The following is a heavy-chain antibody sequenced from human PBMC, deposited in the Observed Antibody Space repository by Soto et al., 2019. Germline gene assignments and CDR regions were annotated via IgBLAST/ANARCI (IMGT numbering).Heavy chain of an antibody. CDR1: GFTFDDYA. D-gene: IGHD5-18*01. Sequence: QPGGSLRLSCAASGFTFDDYAMHWVRQAPGKGLEWVSGISWNSGSIGYADSAKGRFTISRDNAKNSLYLQMNSLRAEDTALYYCAKDKRGGYSYANYYYYYGMDVWGQGTTVTVSS. CDR3: AKDKRGGYSYANYYYYYGMDV. J-gene: IGHJ6*02. CDR2: ISWNSGSI. V-gene: IGHV3-9*01.